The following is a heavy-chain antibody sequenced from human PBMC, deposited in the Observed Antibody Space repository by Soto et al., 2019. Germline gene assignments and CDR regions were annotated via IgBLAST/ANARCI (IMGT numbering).Heavy chain of an antibody. CDR1: GFTFSSYG. D-gene: IGHD6-13*01. V-gene: IGHV3-30*18. Sequence: QVQLVESGGGVVQPGRSLRLSCAASGFTFSSYGMHWVRQAPGKGLEWVAVISYDGSNKYYADSVKGRFTISRDNSKNTLYLQMNSLRAEDTAVYYCAKDRLRVAAAGYYYGMDVWGQGTTVTVSS. J-gene: IGHJ6*02. CDR3: AKDRLRVAAAGYYYGMDV. CDR2: ISYDGSNK.